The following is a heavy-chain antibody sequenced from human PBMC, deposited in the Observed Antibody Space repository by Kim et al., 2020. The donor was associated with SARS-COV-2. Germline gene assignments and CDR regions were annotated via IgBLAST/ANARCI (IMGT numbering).Heavy chain of an antibody. D-gene: IGHD3-10*01. CDR2: FDPEDGET. CDR3: ATGWGGSGSYYLYYYYGMDV. Sequence: ASVKVSCKVSGYTLTELSMHWVRQAPGKGLEWMVGFDPEDGETIYAQKFQGRVTMTEDTSTDTAYMELSSLRSEDTAVYYCATGWGGSGSYYLYYYYGMDVWGQGTTVTVSS. J-gene: IGHJ6*02. CDR1: GYTLTELS. V-gene: IGHV1-24*01.